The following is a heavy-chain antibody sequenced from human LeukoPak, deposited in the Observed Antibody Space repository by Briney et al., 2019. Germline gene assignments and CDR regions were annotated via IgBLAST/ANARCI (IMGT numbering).Heavy chain of an antibody. V-gene: IGHV1-18*01. CDR2: ISGYSGNR. J-gene: IGHJ5*02. CDR3: ARARKVATPNWFDP. D-gene: IGHD4-23*01. CDR1: GYTFTSYG. Sequence: GASVKVSCKAFGYTFTSYGIAWVRQAPGQGLEWMGWISGYSGNRNYAQKLQGRVTMTTDTSTNTAYMELRSLRSDDTAVYFCARARKVATPNWFDPWGQGTRVTVSS.